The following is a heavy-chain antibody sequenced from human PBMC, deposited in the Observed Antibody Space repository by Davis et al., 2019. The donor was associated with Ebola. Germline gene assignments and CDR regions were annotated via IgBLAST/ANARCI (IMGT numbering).Heavy chain of an antibody. V-gene: IGHV4-59*12. CDR3: ARVPYGDYGGFSYHAMDV. Sequence: SETLSLTCTVSGGSISSYYWSWIRQPPGKGLEWIGYICYRRSSNYSPSLKSRVSISLDTSKNQFSLRVTSVTAADTAAYYCARVPYGDYGGFSYHAMDVWGQGTTVTVSS. CDR1: GGSISSYY. CDR2: ICYRRSS. D-gene: IGHD4-17*01. J-gene: IGHJ6*02.